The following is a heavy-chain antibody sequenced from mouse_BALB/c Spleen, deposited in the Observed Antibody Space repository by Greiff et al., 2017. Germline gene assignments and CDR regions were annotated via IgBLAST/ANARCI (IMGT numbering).Heavy chain of an antibody. CDR2: ISSGGST. CDR3: ATIYGDYFDY. J-gene: IGHJ2*01. V-gene: IGHV5-6-5*01. CDR1: GFTFSSYA. D-gene: IGHD1-1*02. Sequence: EVQLVESGGGLVKPGGSLKLSCAASGFTFSSYAMSWVRQTPEKRLEWVASISSGGSTYYPDRVKGRFTISRDNARNILYLQMSSLRSEDTAMYYCATIYGDYFDYWGQGTTLTVSS.